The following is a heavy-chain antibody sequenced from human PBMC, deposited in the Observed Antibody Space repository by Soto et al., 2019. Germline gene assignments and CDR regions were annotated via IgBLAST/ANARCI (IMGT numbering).Heavy chain of an antibody. CDR1: GFPFSAYN. V-gene: IGHV3-21*01. Sequence: LRLSCTGSGFPFSAYNINWVRQAPGKGLEWVSSITVGSSHIYQPNSMKGRFTISRDDAKNSVYLQIDSLRDEDTALYYCSRSPEVGVRGAYWGQGTLVTVPS. CDR3: SRSPEVGVRGAY. D-gene: IGHD3-16*01. CDR2: ITVGSSHI. J-gene: IGHJ4*02.